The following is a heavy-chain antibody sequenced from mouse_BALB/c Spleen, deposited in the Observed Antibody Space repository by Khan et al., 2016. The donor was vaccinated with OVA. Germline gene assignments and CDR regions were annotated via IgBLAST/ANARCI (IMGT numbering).Heavy chain of an antibody. Sequence: EVQRVESGGDLVKPGGSLKLSCAASGFTFSTYGMSWVRQTPDRRLEWVATVSTGGSYTYYPDSVKGRFTISRDNAKNTLYLQRNSLKSEDTAMFYCTRRAYYYDSEGFAYWGQGTLVTVSA. D-gene: IGHD1-1*01. CDR1: GFTFSTYG. V-gene: IGHV5-6*01. CDR3: TRRAYYYDSEGFAY. J-gene: IGHJ3*01. CDR2: VSTGGSYT.